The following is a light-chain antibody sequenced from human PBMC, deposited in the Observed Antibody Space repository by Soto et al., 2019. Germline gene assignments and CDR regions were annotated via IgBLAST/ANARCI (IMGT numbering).Light chain of an antibody. CDR3: QQFDSSRIYC. CDR2: ATS. CDR1: QSVNSGY. J-gene: IGKJ2*03. Sequence: IVLTQSPGTLSLSPGERATLSCRASQSVNSGYLAWYQQKPGQAPRLLIYATSIRTTDFTDKFSGSGSGTDFTLTISGVEPEDSAVYYCACQQFDSSRIYCCGQGTKLEIK. V-gene: IGKV3-20*01.